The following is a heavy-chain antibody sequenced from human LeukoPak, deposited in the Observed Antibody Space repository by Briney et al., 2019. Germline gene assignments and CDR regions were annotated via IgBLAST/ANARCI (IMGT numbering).Heavy chain of an antibody. D-gene: IGHD4-17*01. CDR2: IYYSGST. CDR3: ARTTVTTDSLDY. Sequence: PSETLSLTCTVSGGSISSGGYYWSWIRQHPGKGLEWIGYIYYSGSTYYNPSLKSRVTISVDTSKNQFSLKLSSVTAADTAVYYCARTTVTTDSLDYWGQGTLVTVSS. V-gene: IGHV4-31*03. CDR1: GGSISSGGYY. J-gene: IGHJ4*02.